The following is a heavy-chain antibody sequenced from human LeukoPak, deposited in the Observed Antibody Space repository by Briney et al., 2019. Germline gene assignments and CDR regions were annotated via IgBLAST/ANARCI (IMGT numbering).Heavy chain of an antibody. CDR3: ARGSMIVDDY. D-gene: IGHD2-21*01. Sequence: GASVKVSCKASGGTFSSYAISWVRQAPGQRLEWMGWINAGNGNTKYSQKFQDRVTITRDTSASTAYMELSSLRSEDTAVYYGARGSMIVDDYWGQGTLVTVSS. CDR2: INAGNGNT. J-gene: IGHJ4*02. CDR1: GGTFSSYA. V-gene: IGHV1-3*01.